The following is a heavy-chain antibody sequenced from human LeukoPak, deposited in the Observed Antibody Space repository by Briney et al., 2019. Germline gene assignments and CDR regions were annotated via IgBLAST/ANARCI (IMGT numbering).Heavy chain of an antibody. J-gene: IGHJ4*02. CDR2: ISGSGGST. CDR3: AKEKPATGLPRGPFDY. CDR1: GFTFSSYA. Sequence: QPGGSLRLSCAASGFTFSSYAMSWVRQAPGKGLEWVSAISGSGGSTYYADSVKGRFTISRDNSKNTLYLHMNSLRAEDTAVYYCAKEKPATGLPRGPFDYWGQGTLVTVSS. D-gene: IGHD2-15*01. V-gene: IGHV3-23*01.